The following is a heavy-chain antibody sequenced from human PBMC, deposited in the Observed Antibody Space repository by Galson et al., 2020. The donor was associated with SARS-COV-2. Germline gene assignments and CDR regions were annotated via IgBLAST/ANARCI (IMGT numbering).Heavy chain of an antibody. V-gene: IGHV1-18*01. J-gene: IGHJ6*03. CDR1: GYTFTSYG. CDR2: ISAYNGNT. CDR3: ARWFGVVIIRHYYYYMDV. Sequence: ASVKVSCKASGYTFTSYGISWVRQAPGQGLEWMGWISAYNGNTNYAQKLQGRVTMTTDTSTSTAYMELRSLRSDDTAVYYCARWFGVVIIRHYYYYMDVWGKGTTVTVSS. D-gene: IGHD3-3*01.